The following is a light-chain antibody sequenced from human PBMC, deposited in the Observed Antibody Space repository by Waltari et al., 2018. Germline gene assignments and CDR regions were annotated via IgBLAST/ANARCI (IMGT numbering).Light chain of an antibody. V-gene: IGKV1-5*03. J-gene: IGKJ2*01. CDR1: QSISNW. CDR2: KAS. CDR3: QQYNTYSS. Sequence: DIQMTQSPSSLSASVGDRVTITCRASQSISNWLAWYQQKPGKAPILLIYKASILKSGVPSRFSGRGSETQFTLTISSLQPGDFATYYCQQYNTYSSFGQGTKLEIK.